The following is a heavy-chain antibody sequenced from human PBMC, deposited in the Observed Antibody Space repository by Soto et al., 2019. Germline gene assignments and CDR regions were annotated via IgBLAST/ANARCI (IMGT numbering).Heavy chain of an antibody. V-gene: IGHV1-18*04. CDR1: GYTFTSYG. D-gene: IGHD3-22*01. CDR3: ARDREYYDSSGYPDAFDI. J-gene: IGHJ3*02. CDR2: ISAYNGNT. Sequence: VSCKASGYTFTSYGISWVRQAPGQGLEWMGWISAYNGNTNYAQKLQGRVTMTTDTSTSTAYMELRSLRSDDTAVYYCARDREYYDSSGYPDAFDIWGQGTMVTVSS.